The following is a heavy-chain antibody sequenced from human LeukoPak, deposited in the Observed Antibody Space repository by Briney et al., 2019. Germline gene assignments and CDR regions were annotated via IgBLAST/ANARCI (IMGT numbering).Heavy chain of an antibody. J-gene: IGHJ3*02. D-gene: IGHD5-18*01. V-gene: IGHV3-23*01. CDR3: AKDRAIHLVPYYLVPDI. Sequence: PGGSLRLSCAASGFTFSTYAVTWVRQAPGTGLEWVSAISGSGASTYYADSVKGRFTISRDNSKNTLYLQMKSLRAEDTAVYYCAKDRAIHLVPYYLVPDIWGQGTMVTVSS. CDR2: ISGSGAST. CDR1: GFTFSTYA.